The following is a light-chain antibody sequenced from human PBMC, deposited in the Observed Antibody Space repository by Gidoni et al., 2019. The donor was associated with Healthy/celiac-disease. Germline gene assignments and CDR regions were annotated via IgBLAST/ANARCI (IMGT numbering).Light chain of an antibody. Sequence: QSVLPQPPSASGSPGQRVTSPCSGSSSHIGSNTVNWYQQRPGTAPKLLIYSNNQRPSGVPDRFSGSKSGTSASLAISGLQSADEADYYCAAWDDSLNCHVFGTGTKVTVL. CDR2: SNN. CDR1: SSHIGSNT. J-gene: IGLJ1*01. CDR3: AAWDDSLNCHV. V-gene: IGLV1-44*01.